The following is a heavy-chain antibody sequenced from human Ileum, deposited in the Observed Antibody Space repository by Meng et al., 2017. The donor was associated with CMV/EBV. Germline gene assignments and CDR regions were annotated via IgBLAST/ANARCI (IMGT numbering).Heavy chain of an antibody. CDR3: ARVLSILRFLELQAWRYGMDV. CDR1: GYTFTGYY. CDR2: INPNSGGT. J-gene: IGHJ6*02. V-gene: IGHV1-2*02. D-gene: IGHD3-3*01. Sequence: ASVKVSCKASGYTFTGYYMHCVRQAPGQGLEWMGRINPNSGGTNYAQKFQGRVTMTRDTSISTAYMEPSRLRPDDTAVYYCARVLSILRFLELQAWRYGMDVWGQGTTVTVSS.